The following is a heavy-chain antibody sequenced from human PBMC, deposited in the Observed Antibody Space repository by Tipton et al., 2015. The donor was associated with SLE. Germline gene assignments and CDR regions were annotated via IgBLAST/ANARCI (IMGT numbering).Heavy chain of an antibody. CDR2: IYYSGVP. V-gene: IGHV4-31*03. CDR3: ARQRFVYGYNDY. J-gene: IGHJ4*02. CDR1: GGSIGSGGYY. Sequence: TLSLTCTVSGGSIGSGGYYWSWIRQHPGKGLEWIGYIYYSGVPYYNPSLKSRVTISVDTSKKQFSLKLSSVTAADTAVYYCARQRFVYGYNDYWGQGTLATVSS. D-gene: IGHD5-24*01.